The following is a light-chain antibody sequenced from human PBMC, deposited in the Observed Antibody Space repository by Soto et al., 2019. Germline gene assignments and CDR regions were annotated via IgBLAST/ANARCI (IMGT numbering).Light chain of an antibody. Sequence: EIVITQSPTTLSVSPGERATLSWRASQSISNNLAWYQQKPGQAHRLLMYGASPRATGTQDRFSGGGSGTDFTLTIRRLEPEDFAEYYCQQFSSYPLTVGGGTQVAI. J-gene: IGKJ4*01. CDR2: GAS. CDR1: QSISNN. V-gene: IGKV3-15*01. CDR3: QQFSSYPLT.